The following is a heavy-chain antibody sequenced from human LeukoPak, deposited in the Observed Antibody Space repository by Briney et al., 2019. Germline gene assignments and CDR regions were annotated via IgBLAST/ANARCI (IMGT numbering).Heavy chain of an antibody. J-gene: IGHJ4*02. CDR1: GFTFSSYA. V-gene: IGHV3-23*01. Sequence: GGSLRLSCAASGFTFSSYAMSWVRQAPGKGLEWVSAISGSGGSTYYADSVEGRFTISRDNSKNTLYLQMNSLRAEDTAVYYCARVGGSSDFDYWGQGTLVTVSS. D-gene: IGHD2-15*01. CDR2: ISGSGGST. CDR3: ARVGGSSDFDY.